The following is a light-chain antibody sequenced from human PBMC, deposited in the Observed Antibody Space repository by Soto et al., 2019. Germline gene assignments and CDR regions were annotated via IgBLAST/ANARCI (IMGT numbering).Light chain of an antibody. CDR2: DVS. V-gene: IGLV2-14*01. Sequence: QSVLTQPASVSGSPEQSITISCTGTSSDVGGYNYVSWYQQHPGKAPKLMIYDVSNRPSGVSNRFSGSKSGNTASLTISGLQPEDEADYYCNSYTSSGTGVFGTGTKVTVL. J-gene: IGLJ1*01. CDR3: NSYTSSGTGV. CDR1: SSDVGGYNY.